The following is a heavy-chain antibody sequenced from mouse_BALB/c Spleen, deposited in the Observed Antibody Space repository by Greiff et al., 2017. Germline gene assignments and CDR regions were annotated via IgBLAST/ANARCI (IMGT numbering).Heavy chain of an antibody. CDR1: GFSLTSYG. CDR2: IWSGGST. Sequence: QVQLQQSGPGLVQPSQSLSITCTVSGFSLTSYGVHWVRQSPGKGLEWLGVIWSGGSTDYNAAFISRLSISKDNSKSQVFFKMNSLQANDTAIYYCARRGGYDGYYAWFAYWGQGTLVTVSA. CDR3: ARRGGYDGYYAWFAY. J-gene: IGHJ3*01. D-gene: IGHD2-3*01. V-gene: IGHV2-2*02.